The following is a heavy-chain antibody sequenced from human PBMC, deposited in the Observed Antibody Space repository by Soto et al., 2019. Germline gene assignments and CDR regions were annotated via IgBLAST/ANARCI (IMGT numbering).Heavy chain of an antibody. CDR2: IYYSGST. CDR1: GGSISSSSYY. J-gene: IGHJ4*02. CDR3: ARHTPAISISDH. D-gene: IGHD2-15*01. Sequence: QLQLQESGPGLVKPSETLSLTCTVSGGSISSSSYYWGWIRQPPGKGLEWIGSIYYSGSTYYNPSTRSRVTISVDPSKNPCSLKLSSVTAADTAVYYCARHTPAISISDHWGQGTLVTVSS. V-gene: IGHV4-39*01.